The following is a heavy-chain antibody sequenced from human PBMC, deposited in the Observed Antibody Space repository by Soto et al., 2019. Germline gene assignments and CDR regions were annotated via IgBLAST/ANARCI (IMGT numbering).Heavy chain of an antibody. D-gene: IGHD3-10*01. V-gene: IGHV3-30-3*01. CDR2: ISYDGSNK. CDR1: GFTFSSYA. Sequence: QVQLVESGGGVVQPGRSLRLSCAASGFTFSSYAMHWVRQAPGKGLEWVAVISYDGSNKYYADSVKGRFTISRDNSKNTLYLQMNSLRAEDTAVYYCARVNNLWFGELLTYFDYWGQGTLVTVSS. J-gene: IGHJ4*02. CDR3: ARVNNLWFGELLTYFDY.